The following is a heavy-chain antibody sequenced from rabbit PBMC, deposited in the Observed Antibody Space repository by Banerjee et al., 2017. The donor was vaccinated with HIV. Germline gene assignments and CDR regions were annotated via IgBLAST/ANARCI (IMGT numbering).Heavy chain of an antibody. D-gene: IGHD1-1*01. CDR2: INTISGDT. Sequence: GGLVQPGGSLKLTCTASGFSFSNGYVMCWVRQAPGKGLEWIACINTISGDTVYATWAKGRFTISKASWTTVTLQMTSLTAADTATYFCARSGYVGGDYTWDLWGPGTLVTVS. CDR3: ARSGYVGGDYTWDL. J-gene: IGHJ6*01. V-gene: IGHV1S40*01. CDR1: GFSFSNGYV.